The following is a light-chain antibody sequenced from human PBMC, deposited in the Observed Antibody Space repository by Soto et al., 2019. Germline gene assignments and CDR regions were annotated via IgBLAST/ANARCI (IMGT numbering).Light chain of an antibody. CDR1: SGHSSYI. CDR2: LEGSGSY. CDR3: ETWDTNTWV. J-gene: IGLJ3*02. Sequence: QSVLTQSSSASASLGSSVKLTCTLSSGHSSYIIAWHQQQPGKAPRYFMKLEGSGSYNKGSGVPDRFSGSSSGADRYLTSSNLQFEDEADYYCETWDTNTWVFGGGTKLTV. V-gene: IGLV4-60*02.